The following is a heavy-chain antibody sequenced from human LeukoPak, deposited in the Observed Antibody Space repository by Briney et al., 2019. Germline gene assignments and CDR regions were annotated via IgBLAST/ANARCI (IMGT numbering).Heavy chain of an antibody. CDR1: GGSISSSSYY. CDR2: IYYSGST. V-gene: IGHV4-39*01. J-gene: IGHJ4*02. Sequence: SETLSLTCTVSGGSISSSSYYWGWIRQPPGKGLEWIGSIYYSGSTCYNPSLKSRVTISVDTSKNLFSLKLSSVTAADTAVYYCARHERRGGYSYAPFDYWGQGTLVTVSS. D-gene: IGHD5-18*01. CDR3: ARHERRGGYSYAPFDY.